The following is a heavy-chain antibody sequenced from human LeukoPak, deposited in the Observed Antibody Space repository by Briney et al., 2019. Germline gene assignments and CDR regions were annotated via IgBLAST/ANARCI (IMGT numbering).Heavy chain of an antibody. J-gene: IGHJ3*02. Sequence: SETLSLTCTVSGGSISGSSYYWGWIRQPPGKGLEWIGSIYYSGSTYYNPSLKSRVTISVDTSKNQFSLKLSSVTAADTAVYYCARDSRGGSGSPDAFDIWGQGTMVTVSS. V-gene: IGHV4-39*07. CDR1: GGSISGSSYY. D-gene: IGHD3-10*01. CDR2: IYYSGST. CDR3: ARDSRGGSGSPDAFDI.